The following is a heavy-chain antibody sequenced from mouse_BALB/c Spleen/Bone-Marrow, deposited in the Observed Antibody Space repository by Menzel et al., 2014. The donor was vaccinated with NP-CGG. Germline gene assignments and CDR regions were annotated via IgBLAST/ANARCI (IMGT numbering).Heavy chain of an antibody. D-gene: IGHD2-4*01. CDR2: ISNGGGST. CDR3: ARPTIYYDYDGYAMDY. V-gene: IGHV5-12*01. CDR1: GFTFSDYY. J-gene: IGHJ4*01. Sequence: EVMLVESGGGLVKPGGSLKLSCAASGFTFSDYYMYWVRQTPEKRLEWVAYISNGGGSTYYPDTVKGRFTISGDNAKNTLYLQMSRLKSEDTAMYYCARPTIYYDYDGYAMDYWGQGTSVTVSS.